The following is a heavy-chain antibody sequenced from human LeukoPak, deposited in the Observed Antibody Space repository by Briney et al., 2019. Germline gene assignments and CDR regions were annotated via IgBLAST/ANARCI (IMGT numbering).Heavy chain of an antibody. Sequence: SETLSLTCTVSGGSISSSSYYWGWIRHPPGKGLEWIGSIYYSGSTYYNPSLKSRVTISVDTSKNQFSLKLSSVTAADTAVYYCARLGDRNSGYSYGYPVGYWGQGTLVTVSS. CDR3: ARLGDRNSGYSYGYPVGY. J-gene: IGHJ4*02. V-gene: IGHV4-39*01. CDR2: IYYSGST. D-gene: IGHD5-18*01. CDR1: GGSISSSSYY.